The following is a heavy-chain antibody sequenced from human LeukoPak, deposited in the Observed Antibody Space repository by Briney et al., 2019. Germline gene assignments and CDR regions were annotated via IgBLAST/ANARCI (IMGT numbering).Heavy chain of an antibody. J-gene: IGHJ4*02. Sequence: ASVKVSCKASGGTFSSYAISWVRQAPGQGLEWMGRIIPILGIANYAQKFQGRVTITADKSTSTAYMELSSLRSEDTAVYYCARGGELLDYFDYWGQGTLVTVSS. CDR3: ARGGELLDYFDY. D-gene: IGHD1-26*01. CDR1: GGTFSSYA. V-gene: IGHV1-69*04. CDR2: IIPILGIA.